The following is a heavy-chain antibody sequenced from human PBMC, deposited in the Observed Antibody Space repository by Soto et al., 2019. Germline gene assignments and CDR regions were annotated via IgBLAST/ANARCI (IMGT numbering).Heavy chain of an antibody. J-gene: IGHJ4*02. CDR1: GGTFNTYA. V-gene: IGHV1-69*19. D-gene: IGHD3-10*01. Sequence: QVQRVQSGAEMKKPGSSVKVSCQSSGGTFNTYAMNWVRQAPGQGPEWMGDISPMFGAANYAPKFQGRVTITADESTGTSYMQLSSLTSEDPALYFCAREVQVHTPAFGYWGQGTLVTVSS. CDR3: AREVQVHTPAFGY. CDR2: ISPMFGAA.